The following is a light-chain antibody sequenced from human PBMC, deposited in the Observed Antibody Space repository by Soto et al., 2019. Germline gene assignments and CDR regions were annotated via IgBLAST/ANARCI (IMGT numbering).Light chain of an antibody. J-gene: IGLJ3*02. CDR2: GNS. CDR3: QSYDSSLSGAV. Sequence: QAVVTQPPSVSGAPGQRVTISCTGSSSNIGAGYDVHWYQQLPGTAPKLLIYGNSNRPSGVPDRFSGSKSGTSASLAITVLQAEEEADYYCQSYDSSLSGAVFGGGTKLTVL. CDR1: SSNIGAGYD. V-gene: IGLV1-40*01.